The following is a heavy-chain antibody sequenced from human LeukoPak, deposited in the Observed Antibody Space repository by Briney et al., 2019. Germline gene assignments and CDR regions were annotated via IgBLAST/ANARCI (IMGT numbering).Heavy chain of an antibody. J-gene: IGHJ4*02. CDR3: AKDIGVITSDYFDY. CDR1: GFTFDDYA. D-gene: IGHD3-22*01. Sequence: GGSLRLSCEASGFTFDDYAMHWVRQAPGKGLEWVSGISWNSGSIGYADSVKGRFTISRDSAKNSLYLQMNSLRAEDTALYYCAKDIGVITSDYFDYWGQGALVTVSS. CDR2: ISWNSGSI. V-gene: IGHV3-9*01.